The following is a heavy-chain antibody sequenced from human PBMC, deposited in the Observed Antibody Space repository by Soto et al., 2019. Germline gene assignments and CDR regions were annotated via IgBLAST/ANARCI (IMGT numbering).Heavy chain of an antibody. J-gene: IGHJ6*02. V-gene: IGHV1-2*02. Sequence: XSVKGSCKASGYTFAGYYMHWVRQAPVQGLEWMGWINPNSGGTNYAQKFQGRVTMTRDTSISTAYMELSRLRSDDTAVYYCARVSMVRGVNLYYYYGMDVWGQGTTVTVSS. CDR1: GYTFAGYY. D-gene: IGHD3-10*01. CDR2: INPNSGGT. CDR3: ARVSMVRGVNLYYYYGMDV.